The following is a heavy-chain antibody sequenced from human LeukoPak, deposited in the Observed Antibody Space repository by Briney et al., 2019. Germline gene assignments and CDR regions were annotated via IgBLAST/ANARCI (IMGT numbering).Heavy chain of an antibody. Sequence: TSETLSLTCTVSGGSISSYYWSWIRQPPGKGLEWIGYIYYSGSTNYNPSLKSRVTISVDTSKNQFSLKLSSVTAADTAVYYCAGVPYSGSFDYWGQGTLVTVSS. J-gene: IGHJ4*02. CDR2: IYYSGST. CDR3: AGVPYSGSFDY. V-gene: IGHV4-59*01. CDR1: GGSISSYY. D-gene: IGHD1-26*01.